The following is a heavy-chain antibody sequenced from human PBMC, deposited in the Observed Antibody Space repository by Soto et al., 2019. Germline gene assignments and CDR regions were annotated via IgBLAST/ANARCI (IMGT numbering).Heavy chain of an antibody. CDR3: AKGDNLVAKTGYSFDP. J-gene: IGHJ5*02. Sequence: SQTLSLTCAIPGDSASSNTASWSWIRQSPSRGLEWLGRTYFRSKWYNDYAVSVKSRIIINPDTSNNQFTLQLNSVTPADTGVYFCAKGDNLVAKTGYSFDPWGQGIMVTVSS. V-gene: IGHV6-1*01. CDR1: GDSASSNTAS. CDR2: TYFRSKWYN. D-gene: IGHD2-15*01.